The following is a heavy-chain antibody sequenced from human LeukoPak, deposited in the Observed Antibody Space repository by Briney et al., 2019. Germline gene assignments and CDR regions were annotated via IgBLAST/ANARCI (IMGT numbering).Heavy chain of an antibody. CDR2: ISTSGSAI. V-gene: IGHV3-48*04. CDR1: GFTFSSYS. D-gene: IGHD3-10*01. Sequence: GGSLRLSCAASGFTFSSYSMNWVRQAPGKGLEWVSYISTSGSAIYYADSVMGRFTISRDNAKNALYLQMNSLRAEDTAVYYCARDSNYYGSGVDYWGQGTLVTISS. J-gene: IGHJ4*02. CDR3: ARDSNYYGSGVDY.